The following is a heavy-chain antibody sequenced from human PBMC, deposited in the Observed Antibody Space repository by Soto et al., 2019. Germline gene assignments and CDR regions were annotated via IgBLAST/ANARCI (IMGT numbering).Heavy chain of an antibody. J-gene: IGHJ4*02. CDR3: ARANGSGSYCYDY. Sequence: SSETLSLTCTVSGGSVSSGSYYWSWIRQPPGKGLEWIGYIYYSGGTNYNPSLKSRVTISVYTSKNQFSLKLSSVTAADTAVYYCARANGSGSYCYDYWGQGTLVTVSS. V-gene: IGHV4-61*01. CDR2: IYYSGGT. CDR1: GGSVSSGSYY. D-gene: IGHD3-10*01.